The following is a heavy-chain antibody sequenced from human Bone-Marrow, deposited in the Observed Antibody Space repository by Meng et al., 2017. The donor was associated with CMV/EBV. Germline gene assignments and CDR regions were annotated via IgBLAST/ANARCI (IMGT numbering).Heavy chain of an antibody. CDR2: ISSSSSYI. CDR3: ARDVVDCTNGVCARRGMDV. CDR1: GFTFSSYS. V-gene: IGHV3-21*01. J-gene: IGHJ6*02. Sequence: GGSLRLSCAASGFTFSSYSMNWVRQAPGKGLEWVSSISSSSSYIYYADSVKGRFTISRDNAKNSLYLQMNSLRAEDTAVYYCARDVVDCTNGVCARRGMDVWGQGTTVTVSS. D-gene: IGHD2-8*01.